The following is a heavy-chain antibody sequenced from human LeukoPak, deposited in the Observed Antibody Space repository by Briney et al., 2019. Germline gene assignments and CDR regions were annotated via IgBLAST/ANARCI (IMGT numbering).Heavy chain of an antibody. D-gene: IGHD6-19*01. CDR1: GFTFSSYG. Sequence: EGSLRLSCAASGFTFSSYGMHWVRQAPGKGLEWVAVIWYDGSNKYYADSVKGRFTISRDNSKNTLYLQMNSLRAEDTAVYYCARDRGQWLVRDAFDIWGQGTMVTVSS. J-gene: IGHJ3*02. CDR2: IWYDGSNK. V-gene: IGHV3-33*01. CDR3: ARDRGQWLVRDAFDI.